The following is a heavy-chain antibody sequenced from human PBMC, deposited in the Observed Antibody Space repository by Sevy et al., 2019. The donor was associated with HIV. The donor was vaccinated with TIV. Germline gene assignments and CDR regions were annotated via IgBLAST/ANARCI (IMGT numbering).Heavy chain of an antibody. CDR2: ISSSSSYI. CDR3: ARDGGVGTMVRGVISPSDY. CDR1: GFTFSSYS. J-gene: IGHJ4*02. V-gene: IGHV3-21*01. Sequence: GGSLRLSCAASGFTFSSYSMNWVRQAPGKGLEWVSSISSSSSYIYYADSVKGRFTISRDNAKNSLYLQMNSLRAGDTAVYYCARDGGVGTMVRGVISPSDYWGQGTLVTVSS. D-gene: IGHD3-10*01.